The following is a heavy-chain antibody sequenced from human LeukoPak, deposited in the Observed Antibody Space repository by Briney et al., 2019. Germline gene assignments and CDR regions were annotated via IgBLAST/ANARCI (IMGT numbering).Heavy chain of an antibody. J-gene: IGHJ4*02. V-gene: IGHV4-39*01. CDR1: GGSISSSSYY. Sequence: TSETLSLTCTVSGGSISSSSYYWGWIRQPPGKGLEWIGSIYYSGSTYYNPSLKSRVTISVDTSKNQFSLKLSSVTAADTAVYYCARVRSDIDYWGQGTLVTVSS. CDR2: IYYSGST. CDR3: ARVRSDIDY.